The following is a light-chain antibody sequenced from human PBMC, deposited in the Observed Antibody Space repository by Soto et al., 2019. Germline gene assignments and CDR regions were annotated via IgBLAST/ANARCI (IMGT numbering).Light chain of an antibody. Sequence: QAVVTQPPSVSGAPGQRVTISCTGSISNIGAGYDVHWYQLLPGTAPKLLIYGNSNRPSGVPDRFSGSKSGTSASLAITGLQAEDEADYYCQSYDSSLSAVVFGGGTKVTVL. CDR1: ISNIGAGYD. V-gene: IGLV1-40*01. J-gene: IGLJ2*01. CDR3: QSYDSSLSAVV. CDR2: GNS.